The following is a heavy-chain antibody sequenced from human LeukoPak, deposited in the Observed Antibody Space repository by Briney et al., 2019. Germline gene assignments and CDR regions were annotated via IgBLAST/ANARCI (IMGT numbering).Heavy chain of an antibody. V-gene: IGHV3-43D*03. CDR2: IRWDGGGT. CDR3: AKGGPYCIKGVCYYMDV. CDR1: GFTFTDYA. Sequence: GGSLRLSCAASGFTFTDYAMHWVRQAPGKGREWVSLIRWDGGGTYYVDSVKGRFTISRDNSKNSLYLQINSLRAEDTALYYCAKGGPYCIKGVCYYMDVWGKGTTVTVSS. J-gene: IGHJ6*03. D-gene: IGHD2-8*01.